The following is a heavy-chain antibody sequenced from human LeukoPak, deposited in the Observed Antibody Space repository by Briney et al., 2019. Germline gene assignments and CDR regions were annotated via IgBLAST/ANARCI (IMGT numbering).Heavy chain of an antibody. CDR3: AREVVVAATSTPNWFDP. D-gene: IGHD2-15*01. Sequence: SETLSLTCTVSVGSISSYYWSWIRQPPGKGLEWIGYIYYSGSTNYNPSLNSRVTISVDTSKNQFSLKLSSATAADTAVYYCAREVVVAATSTPNWFDPWGQGTLVTVSS. V-gene: IGHV4-59*01. J-gene: IGHJ5*02. CDR1: VGSISSYY. CDR2: IYYSGST.